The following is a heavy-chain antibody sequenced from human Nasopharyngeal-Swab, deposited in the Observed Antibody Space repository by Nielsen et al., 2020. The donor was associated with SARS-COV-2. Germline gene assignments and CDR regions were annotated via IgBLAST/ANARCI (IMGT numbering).Heavy chain of an antibody. Sequence: GESLKISCAASGFTFSSYAMHWVRQAPGKGLEWVAVISYDGSNKYYADSVKGRFTISRDNAKNSLYLQMNSLRAEDTAVYYCARVGAVMDYWGQGTLVTVSS. CDR1: GFTFSSYA. CDR3: ARVGAVMDY. CDR2: ISYDGSNK. V-gene: IGHV3-30-3*01. J-gene: IGHJ4*02. D-gene: IGHD6-19*01.